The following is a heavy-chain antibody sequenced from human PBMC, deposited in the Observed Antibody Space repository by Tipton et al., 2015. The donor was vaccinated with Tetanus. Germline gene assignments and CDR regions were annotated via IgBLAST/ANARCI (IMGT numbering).Heavy chain of an antibody. V-gene: IGHV3-33*01. Sequence: CAASGFIFSSYGIHWVRQAPGKGLEWVAVSWYDGTDKYYADSVKGRFTISRDNSKNTLYLQMNSLRAEDTAVYYCAREADCSGGSCFSGDFDNWGQGTQVTDSS. CDR2: SWYDGTDK. D-gene: IGHD2-15*01. J-gene: IGHJ4*02. CDR1: GFIFSSYG. CDR3: AREADCSGGSCFSGDFDN.